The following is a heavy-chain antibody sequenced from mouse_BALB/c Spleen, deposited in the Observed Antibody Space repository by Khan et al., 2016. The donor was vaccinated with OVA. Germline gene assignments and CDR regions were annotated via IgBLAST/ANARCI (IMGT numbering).Heavy chain of an antibody. V-gene: IGHV2-2*02. CDR1: GFSLSNYG. CDR2: IWSGGST. J-gene: IGHJ3*01. CDR3: ARGGLPFAY. D-gene: IGHD2-13*01. Sequence: QVQLKQSGPGLVQPSQSLSITCTVSGFSLSNYGVHWVRQSPGQGLEWLGVIWSGGSTDFNAAFISRLSISKDNSKSQAFFKMNSLQTNDSAIYYCARGGLPFAYWGQGTLVTVSA.